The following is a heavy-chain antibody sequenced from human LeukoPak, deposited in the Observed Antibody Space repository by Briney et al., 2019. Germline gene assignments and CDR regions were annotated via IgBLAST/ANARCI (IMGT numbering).Heavy chain of an antibody. CDR1: GGSFSGYY. CDR3: AREGGYDHFYYYYYMDV. Sequence: SETLSLTCAVYGGSFSGYYWSWIRQPAGKGLEWIGRIYTSGSTNYNPSLKSRVTISVDTSKNQFSLKLSSVTAADTAVYYCAREGGYDHFYYYYYMDVWGKGTTVTISS. J-gene: IGHJ6*03. CDR2: IYTSGST. V-gene: IGHV4-4*07. D-gene: IGHD5-12*01.